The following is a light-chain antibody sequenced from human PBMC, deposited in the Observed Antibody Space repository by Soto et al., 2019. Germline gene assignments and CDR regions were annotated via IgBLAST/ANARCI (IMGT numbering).Light chain of an antibody. CDR3: QQSYDTPLT. J-gene: IGKJ5*01. Sequence: DIQMTQSPSSLSASVGDRVSITCRASQSISSYLNWFQQKPGEAPNLLIYAASNLQSGVPSRFSGSGSGTDFTLTISSLQPEDFATYYCQQSYDTPLTFGQGTRLEIK. CDR1: QSISSY. CDR2: AAS. V-gene: IGKV1-39*01.